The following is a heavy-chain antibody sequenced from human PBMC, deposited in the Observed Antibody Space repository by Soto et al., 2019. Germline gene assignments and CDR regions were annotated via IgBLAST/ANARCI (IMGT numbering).Heavy chain of an antibody. CDR1: GGTFSIYG. D-gene: IGHD2-8*02. CDR3: ATSVGIAPTGEDGMDV. V-gene: IGHV1-69*01. J-gene: IGHJ6*02. CDR2: IIPILTTP. Sequence: QVQLVQPGAEVKKTGSSVKVSCKASGGTFSIYGFSWVRQAPGQGPEWIGGIIPILTTPNYAQKFHGRVTIVADESTTTVYMELSSLKSEDTAVYYCATSVGIAPTGEDGMDVWGQGTSVTVSS.